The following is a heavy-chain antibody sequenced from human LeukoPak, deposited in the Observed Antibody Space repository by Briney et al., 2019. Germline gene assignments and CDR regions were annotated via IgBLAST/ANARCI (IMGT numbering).Heavy chain of an antibody. CDR2: ISYDGTNK. CDR3: ARVRDFWSGYTYYYMDV. D-gene: IGHD3-3*01. J-gene: IGHJ6*03. CDR1: GFTFSSYA. V-gene: IGHV3-30-3*01. Sequence: PGGSLRLSCAASGFTFSSYAMHWVRQAPGKGLEWVAVISYDGTNKYYADSVKGRFTISRDNAKNSLYLQMNSLRAEDTALYHCARVRDFWSGYTYYYMDVWGKGTTVTVSS.